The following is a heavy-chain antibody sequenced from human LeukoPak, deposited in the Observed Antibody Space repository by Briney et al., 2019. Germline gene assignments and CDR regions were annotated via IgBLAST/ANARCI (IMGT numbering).Heavy chain of an antibody. J-gene: IGHJ5*02. Sequence: SVKVSCKASGGTFSSYAISWVRQAPGQGLEWIGGIIPIFGTANYAQKFQGRVTITADESTSTAYMEPSSLRSEDTAVYYCARDPVGAPLGLFDPWGQGTLVTVSS. V-gene: IGHV1-69*01. D-gene: IGHD1-26*01. CDR2: IIPIFGTA. CDR3: ARDPVGAPLGLFDP. CDR1: GGTFSSYA.